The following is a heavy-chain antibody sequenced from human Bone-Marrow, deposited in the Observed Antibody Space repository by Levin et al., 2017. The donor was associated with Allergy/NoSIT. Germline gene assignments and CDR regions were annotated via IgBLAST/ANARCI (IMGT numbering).Heavy chain of an antibody. CDR3: ATHRSYSSSWYSGYFQH. J-gene: IGHJ1*01. CDR1: GFTFSNYG. CDR2: ISYDGTNK. V-gene: IGHV3-30*03. Sequence: LFLTCAASGFTFSNYGMHWVRQAPGKGLEWVALISYDGTNKYYVDSVKGRFTISRDNSKNTLYLQMNSLRTEDTAVYYCATHRSYSSSWYSGYFQHWGQGTPVTVSS. D-gene: IGHD6-13*01.